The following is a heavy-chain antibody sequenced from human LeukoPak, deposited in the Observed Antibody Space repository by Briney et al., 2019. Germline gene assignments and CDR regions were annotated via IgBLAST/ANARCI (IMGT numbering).Heavy chain of an antibody. CDR2: IYDSGST. D-gene: IGHD4/OR15-4a*01. J-gene: IGHJ6*02. Sequence: PSETPSLTCTVSGGSIRSSYYYWGWIRQPPGKGLEWIGSIYDSGSTYYNPSLKSRVTISVDTSKNQFSLKLNSVTAADTAVYYCARGPKVRQPHYYYYGMDVWGQGTTVTVSS. CDR1: GGSIRSSYYY. V-gene: IGHV4-39*01. CDR3: ARGPKVRQPHYYYYGMDV.